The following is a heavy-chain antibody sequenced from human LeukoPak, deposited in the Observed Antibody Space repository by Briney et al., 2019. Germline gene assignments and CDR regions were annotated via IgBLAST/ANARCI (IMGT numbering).Heavy chain of an antibody. CDR2: FDPEDGET. V-gene: IGHV1-24*01. D-gene: IGHD4-17*01. CDR3: ATLRTSSTVTTFDY. Sequence: ASVKVSCKVSGYTLTELSMHWVRQAPGKGLEWMGGFDPEDGETIYSQKFQGRVTMTEDTSTDTAYMELSSLRSEDTAVYYCATLRTSSTVTTFDYWAREPWSPSPQ. J-gene: IGHJ4*02. CDR1: GYTLTELS.